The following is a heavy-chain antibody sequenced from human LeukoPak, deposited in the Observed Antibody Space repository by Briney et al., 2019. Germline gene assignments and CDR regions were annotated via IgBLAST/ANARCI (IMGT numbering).Heavy chain of an antibody. CDR2: IIPIFGTA. V-gene: IGHV1-69*05. Sequence: SVKVSCKASGGTFSSYAISWVRQAPGQGLEWMGRIIPIFGTANYAQKFQGRVTITTDESTSTAYMELSSLRSEDTAVYYWASPLTTVTTGYFQHWGQGTLVTVSS. CDR1: GGTFSSYA. D-gene: IGHD4-17*01. CDR3: ASPLTTVTTGYFQH. J-gene: IGHJ1*01.